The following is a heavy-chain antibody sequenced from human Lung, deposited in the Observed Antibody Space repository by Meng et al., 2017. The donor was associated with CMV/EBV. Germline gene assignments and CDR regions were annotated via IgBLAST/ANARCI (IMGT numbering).Heavy chain of an antibody. CDR2: IIPIFGIA. V-gene: IGHV1-69*05. CDR1: AGTFSSYA. CDR3: ARVRTGDCSSTSCYNYYYYYGMDV. D-gene: IGHD2-2*02. Sequence: SVXVFXKASAGTFSSYAISWVRHAPGQGLEWMGGIIPIFGIANYAQKFQGRVTITTDESTSTAYMEVSSRRSEDTAVYYCARVRTGDCSSTSCYNYYYYYGMDVWGQGTTVTVSS. J-gene: IGHJ6*02.